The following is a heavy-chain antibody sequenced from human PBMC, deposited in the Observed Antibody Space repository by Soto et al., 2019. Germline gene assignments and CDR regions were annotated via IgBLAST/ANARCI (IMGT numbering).Heavy chain of an antibody. CDR3: ARHEGGGIAARPGRAPLGY. J-gene: IGHJ4*02. Sequence: QLQLQESGPGLVKPSETLSLTCTVSGGSISSSSYYWGWIRQPPGKGLEWIGSIYYSGSTYYNPSLKSRVTISVDTSKNQFSLKLSSVTAADTAVYYCARHEGGGIAARPGRAPLGYWGQGTLVTVSS. V-gene: IGHV4-39*01. CDR2: IYYSGST. CDR1: GGSISSSSYY. D-gene: IGHD6-6*01.